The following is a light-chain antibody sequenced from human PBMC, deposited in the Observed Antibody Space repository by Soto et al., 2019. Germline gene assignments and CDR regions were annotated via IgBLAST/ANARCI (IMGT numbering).Light chain of an antibody. CDR1: QSVASA. V-gene: IGKV3D-15*01. J-gene: IGKJ4*01. CDR3: HQYNSWPHT. CDR2: DSF. Sequence: EIGRTQSPATLSLSLGETATLSCRVSQSVASALAWHQQKPGQAPKLLIYDSFTRATGVPTRISGSGSGTEFTLTISGLQSEDCAVYYCHQYNSWPHTFGGGTKVDIK.